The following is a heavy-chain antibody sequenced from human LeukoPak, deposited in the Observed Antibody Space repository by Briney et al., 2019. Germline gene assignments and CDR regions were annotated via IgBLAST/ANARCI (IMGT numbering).Heavy chain of an antibody. D-gene: IGHD4-11*01. CDR1: GYTYTNYG. CDR3: ARVETTDYYYYYMDV. Sequence: ASVKVSCKASGYTYTNYGISWVRQAPGQGLEWMGWISGYNGHTNYAQKLQGRVTMTTHTSTSTAYMELRSLRSDDTAVYYCARVETTDYYYYYMDVWGKGTTVTVSS. CDR2: ISGYNGHT. V-gene: IGHV1-18*01. J-gene: IGHJ6*03.